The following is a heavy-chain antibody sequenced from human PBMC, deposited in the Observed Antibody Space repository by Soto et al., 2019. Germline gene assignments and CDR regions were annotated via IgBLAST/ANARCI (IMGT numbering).Heavy chain of an antibody. D-gene: IGHD3-10*01. Sequence: QVQLVQSGAELKKPGASVKVSCKASGYTFSNYDMNWVRQATGQGPEWIGWVNPNNGDTGYAQKFQGRVTLTTNISTTTAYMELTSLRSEDTAIYYCANVSRKGSAIDFDYWCQGTLLTVSS. V-gene: IGHV1-8*01. CDR1: GYTFSNYD. CDR2: VNPNNGDT. J-gene: IGHJ4*02. CDR3: ANVSRKGSAIDFDY.